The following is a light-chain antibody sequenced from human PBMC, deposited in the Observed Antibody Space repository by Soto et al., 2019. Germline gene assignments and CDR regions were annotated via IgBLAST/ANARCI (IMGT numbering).Light chain of an antibody. V-gene: IGKV3D-15*01. CDR3: QQYDDWPLT. J-gene: IGKJ4*01. Sequence: EIVMTQSPATLSVSPGERATRSCRASQSVSSNLAWYQQKPGQAPRLLIYDASTRATDIPARFSGSGSGTEFTLTISSLQSEDFALYYCQQYDDWPLTFGGGTKVDIK. CDR2: DAS. CDR1: QSVSSN.